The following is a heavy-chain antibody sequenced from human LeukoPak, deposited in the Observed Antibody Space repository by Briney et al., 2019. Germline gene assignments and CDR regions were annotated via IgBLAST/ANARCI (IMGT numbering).Heavy chain of an antibody. Sequence: GASVKVSCKVSGYTLTELSMHWVRQAPGKGLEWMGGFDPEDGETIYAQKFQGRVTMTEDTSTDTAYMELSSLRSDDTAVYYCALQQLARPDALTPSFLPFDYWGRGTLVTVSS. CDR2: FDPEDGET. CDR1: GYTLTELS. D-gene: IGHD6-13*01. CDR3: ALQQLARPDALTPSFLPFDY. J-gene: IGHJ4*02. V-gene: IGHV1-24*01.